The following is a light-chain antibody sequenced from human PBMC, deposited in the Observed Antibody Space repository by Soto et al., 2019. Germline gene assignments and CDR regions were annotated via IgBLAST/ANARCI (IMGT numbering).Light chain of an antibody. J-gene: IGLJ1*01. Sequence: QSVMTQPPSVSAAPGQKVTISCSGSSSKSGNNNVSWYQQLPGTAPKLLIYDNNKRPAGIPDQFSDSKSGTSATLAITGLQTGDDADYYCGTWDSSLSAYDVGTGTKV. V-gene: IGLV1-51*01. CDR1: SSKSGNNN. CDR3: GTWDSSLSAYD. CDR2: DNN.